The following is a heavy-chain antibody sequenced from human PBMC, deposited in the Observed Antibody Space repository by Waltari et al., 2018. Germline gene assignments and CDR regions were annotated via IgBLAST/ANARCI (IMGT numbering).Heavy chain of an antibody. CDR3: ARSMITFGGVIVYDY. Sequence: QVQLQESGPGLVKPSETLSLTCTVSGGSISSYYWTWIRHPPGKGLEWTGYIYDSGSTNYNPSLKSRVTISVDTSKNQFSLKLSSVTAADTAVYYCARSMITFGGVIVYDYWGQGTLVTVSS. J-gene: IGHJ4*02. V-gene: IGHV4-59*01. D-gene: IGHD3-16*02. CDR2: IYDSGST. CDR1: GGSISSYY.